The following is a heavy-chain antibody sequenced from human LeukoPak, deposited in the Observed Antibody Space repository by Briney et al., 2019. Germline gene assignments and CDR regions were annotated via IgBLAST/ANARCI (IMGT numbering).Heavy chain of an antibody. CDR1: GFTFSSYA. Sequence: PGGSLRLSCAASGFTFSSYAMSWVRQAPGKGLEWVSAISGSGGSTYYADSVKGRFTISRDNAENLLSLQMNSLRAEDTAVYYCARGTILGVAYDYWGQGSLVTVSS. D-gene: IGHD3-3*01. CDR2: ISGSGGST. CDR3: ARGTILGVAYDY. V-gene: IGHV3-23*01. J-gene: IGHJ4*02.